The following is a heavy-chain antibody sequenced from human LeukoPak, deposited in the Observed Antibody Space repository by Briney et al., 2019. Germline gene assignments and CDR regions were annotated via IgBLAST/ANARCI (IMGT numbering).Heavy chain of an antibody. CDR2: INHSGST. V-gene: IGHV4-34*01. D-gene: IGHD3-22*01. CDR3: ARDTYYYDSSGYEYYFDY. J-gene: IGHJ4*02. CDR1: GGSFSGYY. Sequence: SETLSLTCAVYGGSFSGYYWSWIRQPPGKGLEWIGEINHSGSTNYNPSLKSRVTISVDTSKNQFSLKLRSVTDADKALYYFARDTYYYDSSGYEYYFDYWGQGTLVTVSS.